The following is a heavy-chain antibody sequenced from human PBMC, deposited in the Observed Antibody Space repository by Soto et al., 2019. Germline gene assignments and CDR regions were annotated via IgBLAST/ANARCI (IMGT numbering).Heavy chain of an antibody. V-gene: IGHV4-30-2*01. Sequence: LSLTFTVAGVSKSNGRYSWSWIRQPPGKGLEWIGYIYHSGSTYYNPSLKSRVTISVDRSKNQFSLKLSSVTAADTAVYYCARGAYGDYGYYCMDVWGQGTTVTVS. CDR1: GVSKSNGRYS. CDR2: IYHSGST. CDR3: ARGAYGDYGYYCMDV. D-gene: IGHD4-17*01. J-gene: IGHJ6*02.